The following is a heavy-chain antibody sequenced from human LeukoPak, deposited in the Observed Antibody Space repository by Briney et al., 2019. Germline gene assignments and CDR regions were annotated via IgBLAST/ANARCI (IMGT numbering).Heavy chain of an antibody. CDR1: GFTFSSYA. CDR3: AKGKYTGSWYYDS. Sequence: GGSLRLSCAASGFTFSSYAMTWVRQSPGKGLEWVSVISGSGGTTHFADSVSGRFTMSRDNSNNMLFLQMNSLRPEDTAVYYCAKGKYTGSWYYDSWGQGTLVSVSS. V-gene: IGHV3-23*01. CDR2: ISGSGGTT. D-gene: IGHD6-13*01. J-gene: IGHJ5*01.